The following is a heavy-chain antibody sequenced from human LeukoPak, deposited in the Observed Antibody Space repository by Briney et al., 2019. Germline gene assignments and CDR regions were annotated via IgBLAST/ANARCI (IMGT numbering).Heavy chain of an antibody. CDR2: IRSSSSYI. V-gene: IGHV3-21*01. Sequence: GGSLRLSCAASGFTFSSYSMNWVRQAPGKGLEWVSSIRSSSSYIYYADSVKGRFTISRDNAKNSLYLQMNSLRAEDTAVYYCARGVVRYFDYWGQGTLATVPS. D-gene: IGHD3-9*01. CDR3: ARGVVRYFDY. CDR1: GFTFSSYS. J-gene: IGHJ4*02.